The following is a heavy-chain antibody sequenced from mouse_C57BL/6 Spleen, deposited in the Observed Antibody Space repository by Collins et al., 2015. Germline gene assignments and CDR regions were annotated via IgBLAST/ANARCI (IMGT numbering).Heavy chain of an antibody. CDR3: AREGNFDY. CDR1: GYTFTSYW. CDR2: INPSTGYT. V-gene: IGHV1-7*01. Sequence: QVQLQQSGAELAKPGASVKMSCKASGYTFTSYWMHWVKQRPGQGLEWIGYINPSTGYTEYNQKFKDKATLTADKSSSTAYMQLSSLTSEDSAVYYCAREGNFDYWGQGTTLTVSS. J-gene: IGHJ2*01.